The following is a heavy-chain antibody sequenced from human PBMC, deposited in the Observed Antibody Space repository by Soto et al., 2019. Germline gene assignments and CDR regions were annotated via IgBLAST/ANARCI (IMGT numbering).Heavy chain of an antibody. V-gene: IGHV3-21*01. Sequence: EVQLVESGGGLVKPGGSLRLSCAASGFTFSSYSMNWVRQAPGKGLEWVSSISSSSSYIYYADSVKGRFTISRDNAKNSLYLQMNSLRAEDTAVYYCASEGEQWLIGTNGAFDYWGQGTLVTVSS. D-gene: IGHD6-19*01. CDR2: ISSSSSYI. CDR3: ASEGEQWLIGTNGAFDY. CDR1: GFTFSSYS. J-gene: IGHJ4*02.